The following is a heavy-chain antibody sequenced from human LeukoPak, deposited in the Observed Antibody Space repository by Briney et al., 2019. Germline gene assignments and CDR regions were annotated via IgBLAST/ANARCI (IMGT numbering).Heavy chain of an antibody. CDR2: IKQDGSEK. J-gene: IGHJ5*02. V-gene: IGHV3-7*01. D-gene: IGHD4-17*01. Sequence: GSLRLSCAASGFTFSSYRMSWVRQAPGKGLEWVASIKQDGSEKYYVDSVKGRFTISRDSAKNSLYLQMNSLRAEDTALYYCARAPGEGWFDPWGQGTLVTVSS. CDR1: GFTFSSYR. CDR3: ARAPGEGWFDP.